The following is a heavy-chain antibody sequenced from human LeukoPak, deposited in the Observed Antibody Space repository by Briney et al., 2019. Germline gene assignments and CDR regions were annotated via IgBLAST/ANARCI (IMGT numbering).Heavy chain of an antibody. D-gene: IGHD1-26*01. Sequence: GGSLRLSCAASGFTFSTYGMSWVRQAPGKGLEWVAVISYDGSNKYYADSVKGRFTISRDNSKNTLYLQMNSLRAEDTAVYYCARNTKVWGANGAFDIWGQGTMVTVSS. J-gene: IGHJ3*02. CDR1: GFTFSTYG. CDR3: ARNTKVWGANGAFDI. V-gene: IGHV3-30*19. CDR2: ISYDGSNK.